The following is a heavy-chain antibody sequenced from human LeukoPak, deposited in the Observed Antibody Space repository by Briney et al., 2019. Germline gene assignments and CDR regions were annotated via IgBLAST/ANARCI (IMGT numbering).Heavy chain of an antibody. CDR3: AKGSSGWTQYYFDY. CDR2: ISSSSSTI. Sequence: GGSLRLSCAASGFTFSSYSMNWVRQAPGKGLEWVSYISSSSSTIYHADSVKGRFTISRDNAKNSLYLQMNSLRAEDTAVYYCAKGSSGWTQYYFDYWGQGTLVTVSS. CDR1: GFTFSSYS. V-gene: IGHV3-48*04. J-gene: IGHJ4*02. D-gene: IGHD6-19*01.